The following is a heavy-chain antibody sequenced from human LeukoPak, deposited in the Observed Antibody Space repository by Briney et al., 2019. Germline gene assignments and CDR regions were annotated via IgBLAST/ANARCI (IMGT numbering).Heavy chain of an antibody. CDR2: ISNNGKA. CDR1: GGSISSSS. J-gene: IGHJ6*03. Sequence: SETLSLTCTVSGGSISSSSWSWMRQSPGKGLESIGYISNNGKAKYKSSFEGRVTMSVDTSKSQFSLNLSSVTAADTAVYYCARRVVSAKFRNLLYYYMDVWGKGTTVIVSS. D-gene: IGHD2-15*01. V-gene: IGHV4-4*09. CDR3: ARRVVSAKFRNLLYYYMDV.